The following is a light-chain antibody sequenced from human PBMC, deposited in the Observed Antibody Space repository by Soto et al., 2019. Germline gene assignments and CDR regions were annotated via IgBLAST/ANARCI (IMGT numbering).Light chain of an antibody. Sequence: DIQMPQSPSTLSASVGDGVTITCRASQSIGSGLAWYQQKPGKAPKLLIYKATNLQTGVPSRFSGSGSGTDFSLTISSLQPVDSATYYCQHYTDFHYTFGQGTKVEI. CDR1: QSIGSG. CDR3: QHYTDFHYT. J-gene: IGKJ2*01. V-gene: IGKV1-5*03. CDR2: KAT.